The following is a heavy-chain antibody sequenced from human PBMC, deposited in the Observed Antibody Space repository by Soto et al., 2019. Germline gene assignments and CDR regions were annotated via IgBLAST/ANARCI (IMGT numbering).Heavy chain of an antibody. D-gene: IGHD3-3*01. CDR1: GFTFSSYS. CDR3: ARALEYYDFWSGYYQTGGYYYYYMDV. Sequence: PGGSLRLSCAASGFTFSSYSMNWVRQAPGKGLEWVSSISSSSSYIYYADSVKGRFTISRDNAKNSLYLQMNSLRAEDTAVYYCARALEYYDFWSGYYQTGGYYYYYMDVWGKGTTVTVSS. V-gene: IGHV3-21*01. CDR2: ISSSSSYI. J-gene: IGHJ6*03.